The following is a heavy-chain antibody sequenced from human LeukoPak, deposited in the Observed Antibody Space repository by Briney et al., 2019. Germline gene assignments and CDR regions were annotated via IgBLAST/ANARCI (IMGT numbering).Heavy chain of an antibody. J-gene: IGHJ4*02. CDR1: GFTFSSYA. D-gene: IGHD3-22*01. V-gene: IGHV3-30-3*01. CDR2: ISYDGSNK. CDR3: ARDRSSRSYYDSSGYAPVDY. Sequence: GGSLRLSCAASGFTFSSYAMHWVRQAPGKGLEWVAVISYDGSNKYYADSVKGRFTISRDNSKNTLYLQMNSLRAEDTAVYYCARDRSSRSYYDSSGYAPVDYWGQGTLVTVSS.